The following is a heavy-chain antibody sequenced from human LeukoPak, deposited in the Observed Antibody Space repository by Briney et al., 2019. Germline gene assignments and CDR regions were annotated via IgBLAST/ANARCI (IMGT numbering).Heavy chain of an antibody. Sequence: GGTLRLSCAASGFTFSSYSMNWVRQAPGKGLEWVSSISSSSSYIYYADSVKGRFTISRDNAKNSLYLQMNSLRAEDTAVYYCARDPWSSGYYTYYFDYWGQGTLVTVSS. D-gene: IGHD3-22*01. CDR2: ISSSSSYI. CDR1: GFTFSSYS. V-gene: IGHV3-21*01. J-gene: IGHJ4*02. CDR3: ARDPWSSGYYTYYFDY.